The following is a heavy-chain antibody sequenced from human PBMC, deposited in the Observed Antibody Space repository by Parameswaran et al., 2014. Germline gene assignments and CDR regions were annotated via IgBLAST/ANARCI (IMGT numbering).Heavy chain of an antibody. J-gene: IGHJ5*02. V-gene: IGHV4-39*01. CDR2: IYYGGST. CDR3: ARQGAGWFDP. D-gene: IGHD1-26*01. Sequence: WIRQPPGKGLEWIASIYYGGSTHYNPSLKSRVTISVDTSKNQFSLKLTSVTAADTAVYYCARQGAGWFDPWGQGTLVTVSS.